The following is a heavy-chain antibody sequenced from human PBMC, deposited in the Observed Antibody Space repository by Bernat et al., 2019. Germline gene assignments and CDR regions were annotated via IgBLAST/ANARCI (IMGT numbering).Heavy chain of an antibody. D-gene: IGHD4-23*01. Sequence: EVQLVESGGGLVQPGGSLRLSCAASGFTFSTYWMHWVRQVSGKGLEWVSRISGDGSRTTYADSVKGRFTISRDNAKNTLSLQMNSLRAEDTAVYYCARDPDYGGYSYFESWGQGTPVTVSS. CDR3: ARDPDYGGYSYFES. V-gene: IGHV3-74*01. CDR2: ISGDGSRT. CDR1: GFTFSTYW. J-gene: IGHJ4*02.